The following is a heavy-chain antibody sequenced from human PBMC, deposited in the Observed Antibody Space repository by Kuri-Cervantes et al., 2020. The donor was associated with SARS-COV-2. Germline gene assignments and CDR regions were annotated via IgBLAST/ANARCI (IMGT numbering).Heavy chain of an antibody. J-gene: IGHJ4*02. D-gene: IGHD5-18*01. CDR1: GYSFTSYW. V-gene: IGHV5-51*01. CDR3: ARPGYSYGYYYFDY. Sequence: KVSCKCSGYSFTSYWIGWVRQMPGKGLEWMGIIYPGDSDTRYSPSFQGQVTISADKSISTAYLQWSSLKASDTAMYYCARPGYSYGYYYFDYWGQGTLVTVSS. CDR2: IYPGDSDT.